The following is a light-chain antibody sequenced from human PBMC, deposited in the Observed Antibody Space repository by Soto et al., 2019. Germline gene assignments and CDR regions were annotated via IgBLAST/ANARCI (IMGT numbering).Light chain of an antibody. CDR1: QSVRSN. Sequence: EIVMTQSPATLSVSPGERATLSCRASQSVRSNLAWYQQKPGQAPRLLIYGVSTRATGIPARFSGSGSETXXXXTISSLQSEDFAVYYCQQYNNWPPWTFGQGTNVEVK. CDR3: QQYNNWPPWT. J-gene: IGKJ1*01. V-gene: IGKV3-15*01. CDR2: GVS.